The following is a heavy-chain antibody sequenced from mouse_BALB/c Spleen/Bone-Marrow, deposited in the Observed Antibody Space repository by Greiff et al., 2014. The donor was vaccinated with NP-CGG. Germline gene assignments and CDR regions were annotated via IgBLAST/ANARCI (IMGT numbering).Heavy chain of an antibody. Sequence: QVQLKQSGPGLVAPSQSLSITCTVSGFSLTSYGVHWVRQPPGKGLEWLGVIWAGGSTNYNSALMSRLSISKDNFKSQVFLKMNSLQTDDTAMYYCAREGSTMITTAFAYWGQGTLVTVSA. CDR2: IWAGGST. D-gene: IGHD2-4*01. CDR3: AREGSTMITTAFAY. CDR1: GFSLTSYG. V-gene: IGHV2-9*02. J-gene: IGHJ3*01.